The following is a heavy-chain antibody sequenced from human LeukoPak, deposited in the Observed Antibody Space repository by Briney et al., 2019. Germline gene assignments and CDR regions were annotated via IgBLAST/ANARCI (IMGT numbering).Heavy chain of an antibody. CDR2: IYYSGST. CDR3: ARDGARLELRRGDHGDAFDI. D-gene: IGHD1-7*01. Sequence: PSETLSLTCTVSGGSISSYYWSWIRQPPGKGLEWIGYIYYSGSTYYNPSLKSRVTISVDTSKNQFSLKLSSVTAADTAVYYCARDGARLELRRGDHGDAFDIWGQGTMVTVSS. V-gene: IGHV4-59*12. J-gene: IGHJ3*02. CDR1: GGSISSYY.